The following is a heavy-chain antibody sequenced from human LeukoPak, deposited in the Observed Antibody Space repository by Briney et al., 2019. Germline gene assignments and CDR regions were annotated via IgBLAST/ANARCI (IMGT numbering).Heavy chain of an antibody. CDR2: MYSDGSNQ. V-gene: IGHV3-33*01. CDR3: ARDSYGGYRYFDY. D-gene: IGHD5-12*01. Sequence: GWSLRLSCAASGFIFSNYGMHWVRQAPGKGLEWVAVMYSDGSNQYYADSVKGRFTISRDNSKSTLYLQMTSLRTEDTAVYYCARDSYGGYRYFDYWGQGTLVTVSS. J-gene: IGHJ4*02. CDR1: GFIFSNYG.